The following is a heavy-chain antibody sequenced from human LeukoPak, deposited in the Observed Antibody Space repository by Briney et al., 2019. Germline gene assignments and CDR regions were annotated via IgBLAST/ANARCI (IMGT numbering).Heavy chain of an antibody. CDR2: INHNGNVN. D-gene: IGHD4-11*01. V-gene: IGHV3-7*03. J-gene: IGHJ4*02. Sequence: GGSLRLSCAASGFTFSSYWMNWARQAPGKGLEWVASINHNGNVNYYVDSVKGRFTISRDNAKNSLYLQMSNLRAEDTAVYYCAKLTTSWGQGTLVTVSS. CDR3: AKLTTS. CDR1: GFTFSSYW.